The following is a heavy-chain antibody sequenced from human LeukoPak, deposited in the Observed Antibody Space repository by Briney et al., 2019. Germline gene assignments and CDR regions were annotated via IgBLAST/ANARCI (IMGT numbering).Heavy chain of an antibody. D-gene: IGHD1-26*01. CDR2: ITGSYSHI. CDR3: ATDRNSGKYYDY. V-gene: IGHV3-21*01. J-gene: IGHJ4*02. CDR1: GFIFSTYS. Sequence: GGSLRLSCAASGFIFSTYSMNWVRQAPGKGLEWVSSITGSYSHIYYADSVKGRFTVSRDNAKNTLYLQMNSLRAEDTAVYYCATDRNSGKYYDYWGQGTLVTVSS.